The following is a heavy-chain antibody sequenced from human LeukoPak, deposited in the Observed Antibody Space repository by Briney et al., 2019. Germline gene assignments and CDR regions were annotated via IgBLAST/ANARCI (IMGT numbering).Heavy chain of an antibody. Sequence: PGGTLRLSCAASGFTFSSYGMHWVRQAPGKGLEWVAVISYDGSNKYYADSVKGRFTISRHNSENTLYLQMNGLRAEDTAVYCCAKDGLRLGELSYWGQGTLVTVSS. J-gene: IGHJ4*02. V-gene: IGHV3-30*18. CDR1: GFTFSSYG. CDR3: AKDGLRLGELSY. CDR2: ISYDGSNK. D-gene: IGHD3-16*02.